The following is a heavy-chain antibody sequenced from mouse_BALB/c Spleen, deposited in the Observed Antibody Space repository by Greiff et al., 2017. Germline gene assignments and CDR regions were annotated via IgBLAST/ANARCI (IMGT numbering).Heavy chain of an antibody. J-gene: IGHJ4*01. CDR1: GYSFTGYY. D-gene: IGHD2-4*01. CDR3: ARFGDYDLFYAMDY. CDR2: INPYNGAT. V-gene: IGHV1-31*01. Sequence: DVKLVESGPELVKPGASVKISCKASGYSFTGYYMHWVKQSHVKSLEWIGRINPYNGATSYNQNFKDKASLTVDKSSSTAYMELHSLTSEDSAVYYCARFGDYDLFYAMDYWGQGTSVTVSS.